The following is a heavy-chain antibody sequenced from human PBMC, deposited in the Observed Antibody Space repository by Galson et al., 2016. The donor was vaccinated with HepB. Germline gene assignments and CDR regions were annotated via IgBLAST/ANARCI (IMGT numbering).Heavy chain of an antibody. D-gene: IGHD6-6*01. CDR2: VKYDGSEK. CDR3: ARSLGWYFDV. J-gene: IGHJ2*01. CDR1: GFSLSSYW. Sequence: SLRLSCAASGFSLSSYWMSWVRQAPGKGLEWVANVKYDGSEKYYVDSVEGRFTISRDNAKNSLYLEMYSLRVEDTAVFYCARSLGWYFDVWGRGTLVTVTS. V-gene: IGHV3-7*01.